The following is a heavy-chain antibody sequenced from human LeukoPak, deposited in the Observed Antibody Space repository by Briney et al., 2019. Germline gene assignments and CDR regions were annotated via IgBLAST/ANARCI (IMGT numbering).Heavy chain of an antibody. Sequence: GASVTVSCKVSGYTLTELSMHWVRQAPGKGLEWLGGFDPEDGETIYAQKFQGRVTMTEDTSTDTAYMELSSLRSEDTAVYYCATEIVGATHAAFDIWGQGTMVTVSS. D-gene: IGHD1-26*01. CDR3: ATEIVGATHAAFDI. J-gene: IGHJ3*02. V-gene: IGHV1-24*01. CDR1: GYTLTELS. CDR2: FDPEDGET.